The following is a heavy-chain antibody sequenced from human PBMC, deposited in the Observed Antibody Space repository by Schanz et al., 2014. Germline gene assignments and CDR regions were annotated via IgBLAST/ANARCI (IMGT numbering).Heavy chain of an antibody. CDR2: ISGSGVTI. V-gene: IGHV3-23*01. CDR1: GFTFSSYA. CDR3: ARLDSSSWYPRY. D-gene: IGHD6-13*01. J-gene: IGHJ4*02. Sequence: EVQLLESGGGLVQPGGSLRLSCAGSGFTFSSYAMSWVRQTPGKGLEWVSVISGSGVTIYYADSVKGRFTISRDNSKNTLYLQMNSLRAEDTAVYYCARLDSSSWYPRYWGQGTLVTVSS.